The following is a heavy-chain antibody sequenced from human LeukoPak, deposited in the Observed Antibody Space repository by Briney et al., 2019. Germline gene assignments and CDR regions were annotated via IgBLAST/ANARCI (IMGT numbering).Heavy chain of an antibody. J-gene: IGHJ3*02. CDR3: ARRSRIDAFDI. CDR1: GFTFSSYA. V-gene: IGHV3-48*01. Sequence: GSLRLSCAASGFTFSSYAMSWVRQAPGKGLEWVSYISSSSSTIYYADSVKGRFTISRDNAKNSLYLQMNSLRAEDTAVYYCARRSRIDAFDIWGQGTMVTVSS. CDR2: ISSSSSTI.